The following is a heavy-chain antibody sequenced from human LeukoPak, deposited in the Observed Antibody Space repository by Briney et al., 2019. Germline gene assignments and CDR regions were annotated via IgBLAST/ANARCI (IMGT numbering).Heavy chain of an antibody. CDR1: GGSISSSNW. CDR3: ASRDSYGYLGVDY. Sequence: SGTLSLTCAVSGGSISSSNWWSWGRQPPGKGLGWIGEIYHSGSTNYNPSLKSRVTISVDKSKNQFSLKLSSVTAADTAVYYCASRDSYGYLGVDYWGQGTLVTVSS. V-gene: IGHV4-4*02. D-gene: IGHD5-18*01. CDR2: IYHSGST. J-gene: IGHJ4*02.